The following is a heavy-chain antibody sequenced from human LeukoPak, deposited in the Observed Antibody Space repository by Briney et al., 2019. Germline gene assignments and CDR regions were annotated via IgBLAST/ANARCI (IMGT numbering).Heavy chain of an antibody. D-gene: IGHD3-10*01. V-gene: IGHV3-48*03. J-gene: IGHJ5*02. Sequence: GGSLRLSCAASGFTFSGYAMSWVRQAPGKGLEWVSYISSSGSTIYYADSVKGRFTISRDNAKNSLYLQMNSLRAEDTAVYYCARDRYSTLGDVVRGAFDPWGQGTLVTVSS. CDR1: GFTFSGYA. CDR3: ARDRYSTLGDVVRGAFDP. CDR2: ISSSGSTI.